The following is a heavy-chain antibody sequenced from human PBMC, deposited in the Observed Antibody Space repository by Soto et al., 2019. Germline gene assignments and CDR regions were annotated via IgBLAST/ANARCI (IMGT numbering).Heavy chain of an antibody. CDR3: AKDLPGQWLEPEFGDY. CDR1: GFTFSSYA. Sequence: GGSLRLSCAASGFTFSSYAMSWVRQAPGKGLEWVSAISGSGGSTYYADSVKGRFTISRDNSKNTLYLQMNSLRAEDTAVYYCAKDLPGQWLEPEFGDYWGQGTLVTVSS. V-gene: IGHV3-23*01. D-gene: IGHD6-19*01. J-gene: IGHJ4*02. CDR2: ISGSGGST.